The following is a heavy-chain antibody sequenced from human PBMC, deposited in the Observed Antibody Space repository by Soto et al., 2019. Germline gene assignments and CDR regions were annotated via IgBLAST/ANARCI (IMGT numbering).Heavy chain of an antibody. CDR3: VEEGGAGTGY. CDR2: INQDGTSA. V-gene: IGHV3-74*01. J-gene: IGHJ4*02. CDR1: GFDFNIYW. Sequence: VQLVESGGGLVQPGGSLRLSCATSGFDFNIYWMHWARQVPGKGLVWLSRINQDGTSAGYAVSVRGRFTISRDNAKKTVYLQMNSLRVEDTAVYYCVEEGGAGTGYWGQGTLVTVSS. D-gene: IGHD1-1*01.